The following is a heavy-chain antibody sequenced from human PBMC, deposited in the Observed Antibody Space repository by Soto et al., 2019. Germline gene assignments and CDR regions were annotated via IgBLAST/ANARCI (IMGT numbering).Heavy chain of an antibody. J-gene: IGHJ4*02. CDR1: GFSLSTSGVG. Sequence: QITLKESGPTLVKPTQTLTLTCTFSGFSLSTSGVGVGWIRQPPGKALEWLALIYWDGDERHSPSLKSRLTTTKDPSXXQXVXXMTNMEPVDTATYYCVHRLGCSGGSCYSRNRPFDYWGQGTLVTVSS. CDR2: IYWDGDE. CDR3: VHRLGCSGGSCYSRNRPFDY. D-gene: IGHD2-15*01. V-gene: IGHV2-5*02.